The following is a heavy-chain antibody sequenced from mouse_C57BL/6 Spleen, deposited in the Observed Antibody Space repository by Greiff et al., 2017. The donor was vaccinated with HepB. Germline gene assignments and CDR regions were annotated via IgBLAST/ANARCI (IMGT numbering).Heavy chain of an antibody. CDR3: ARSGYSNDGGYAMDD. D-gene: IGHD2-12*01. CDR2: INPSSGYT. V-gene: IGHV1-4*01. Sequence: VQLQQSGAELARPGASVKMSCKASGYTFTSYTMHWVKQRPGQGLEWIGYINPSSGYTKYNQKFKDKATLTADKSSSTAYMQLSSLTSEDSAVYYCARSGYSNDGGYAMDDWGQGTSVTVAS. J-gene: IGHJ4*01. CDR1: GYTFTSYT.